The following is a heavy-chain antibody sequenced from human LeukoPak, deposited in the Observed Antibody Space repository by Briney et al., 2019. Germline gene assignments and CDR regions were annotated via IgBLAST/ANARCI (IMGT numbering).Heavy chain of an antibody. CDR2: IYYSGST. CDR3: ARAEVYYYDSRGFFDY. J-gene: IGHJ4*02. Sequence: SETLSLTCTVSGGSISSSSYYWGWIRQPPGKGLEWIGSIYYSGSTYYNPSLKSRVTISVDTSKNQFSLKLSSVTAADTAVYYCARAEVYYYDSRGFFDYWGQGTLVTVSS. D-gene: IGHD3-22*01. V-gene: IGHV4-39*07. CDR1: GGSISSSSYY.